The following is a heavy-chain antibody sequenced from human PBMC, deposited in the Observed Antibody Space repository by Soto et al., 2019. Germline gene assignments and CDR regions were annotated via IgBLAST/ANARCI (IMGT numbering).Heavy chain of an antibody. D-gene: IGHD5-12*01. J-gene: IGHJ4*02. CDR1: GFTLSSNY. V-gene: IGHV3-53*01. CDR2: IYSGGST. Sequence: GGSLRLSCAASGFTLSSNYMSWARQAPGKGLEWVSVIYSGGSTDYADSVKGRFTISRDNSKNTVYLQMNSLRVEDTAVYYCARARDGYNFLYEPTWGQGTLVTVSS. CDR3: ARARDGYNFLYEPT.